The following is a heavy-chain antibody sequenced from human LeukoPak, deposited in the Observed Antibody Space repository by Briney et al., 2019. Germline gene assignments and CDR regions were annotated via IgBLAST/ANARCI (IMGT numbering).Heavy chain of an antibody. D-gene: IGHD3-10*01. CDR2: ISSGSGYI. CDR3: ARDSGSYYAFDY. CDR1: GFTFSTYS. J-gene: IGHJ4*02. Sequence: GGSLRLSCAASGFTFSTYSMNWVREAPGKGLEWVSSISSGSGYIYYADSVKGRFTISRDNAKNSLYLQMNSLRAEDTAVYYCARDSGSYYAFDYWGQGTLVTVSS. V-gene: IGHV3-21*01.